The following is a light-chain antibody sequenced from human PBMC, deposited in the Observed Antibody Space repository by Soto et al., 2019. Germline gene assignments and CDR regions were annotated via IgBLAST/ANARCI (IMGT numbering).Light chain of an antibody. Sequence: DIQMTQSPSTLSASAGDRVTITCRASQSISSWLAWYQQKPGKAPRLLIYKASSLESGVPSRFSGSGSGTEFTLTISSLQPDDFATYYCQHYISAPWTFGQGTRWNS. J-gene: IGKJ1*01. CDR2: KAS. V-gene: IGKV1-5*03. CDR1: QSISSW. CDR3: QHYISAPWT.